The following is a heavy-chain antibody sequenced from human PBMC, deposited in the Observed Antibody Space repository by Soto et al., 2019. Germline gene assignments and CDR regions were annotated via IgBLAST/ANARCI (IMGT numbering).Heavy chain of an antibody. CDR1: GFPLTTYG. Sequence: QVQLVESGGGVVQPGTSLRLSCAASGFPLTTYGMHWVREAPTKGLDWVAVISYDGSNKYYADSVRGRFTISRDNSKNTLYLQMNSLRPEDTALYYCVGGQYYFDYRGQGTLVTVSS. CDR2: ISYDGSNK. J-gene: IGHJ4*02. D-gene: IGHD3-10*01. CDR3: VGGQYYFDY. V-gene: IGHV3-30*03.